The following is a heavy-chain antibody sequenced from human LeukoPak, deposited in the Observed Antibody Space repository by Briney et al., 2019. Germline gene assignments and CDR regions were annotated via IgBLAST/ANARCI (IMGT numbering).Heavy chain of an antibody. V-gene: IGHV1-2*02. CDR3: ARVLRGNGRCDY. Sequence: ASVKVSCKASGYTFTGYYMHWVRQAPGQGLGWMGWIYPNSGGTNYAQKFQGRVTMTRDTSISTAYMELSRLRSDDTAVYYCARVLRGNGRCDYWGQGTLVTVSS. CDR2: IYPNSGGT. D-gene: IGHD3-10*01. J-gene: IGHJ4*02. CDR1: GYTFTGYY.